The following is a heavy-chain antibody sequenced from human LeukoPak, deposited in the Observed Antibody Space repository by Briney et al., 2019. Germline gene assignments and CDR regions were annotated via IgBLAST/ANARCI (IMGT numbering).Heavy chain of an antibody. Sequence: GASVKVSCKASGYTFTGYYMHWVRQAPGQGLEWMGWINPNSGGTNYAQKFQGRVTMTRDTSISTAYMELSRLRSDDTAVYYCARDLPNQWNVDAFDIWGQGTMVTASS. V-gene: IGHV1-2*02. CDR3: ARDLPNQWNVDAFDI. D-gene: IGHD1-1*01. CDR1: GYTFTGYY. CDR2: INPNSGGT. J-gene: IGHJ3*02.